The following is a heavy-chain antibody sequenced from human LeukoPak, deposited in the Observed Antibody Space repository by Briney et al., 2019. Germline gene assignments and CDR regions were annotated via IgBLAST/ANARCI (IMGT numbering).Heavy chain of an antibody. V-gene: IGHV1-8*01. CDR3: ARALGPIDYFDY. Sequence: GASVKVSCKASGYTFTSYDINWVRQATGQGLEWMGWMNPNSGNTGYAQKFQGRVTMTRDTSISTAYMELSRLRSDDTAVYYCARALGPIDYFDYWGQGTLVTVSS. D-gene: IGHD3/OR15-3a*01. CDR1: GYTFTSYD. J-gene: IGHJ4*02. CDR2: MNPNSGNT.